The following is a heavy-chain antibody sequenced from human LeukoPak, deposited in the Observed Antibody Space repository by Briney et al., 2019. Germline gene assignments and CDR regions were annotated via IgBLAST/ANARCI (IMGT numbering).Heavy chain of an antibody. V-gene: IGHV1-2*07. J-gene: IGHJ4*02. CDR2: INPNSGGT. CDR1: GYTFTGYY. D-gene: IGHD3-22*01. Sequence: ASVKVSCKASGYTFTGYYMHWVRQAPGQGLEWLGWINPNSGGTNYAHKFQGRVTITRDTSISTAYMELSRLRSDDTAVYYCARTEDYDSSGYSEYWGQGTLVTVSS. CDR3: ARTEDYDSSGYSEY.